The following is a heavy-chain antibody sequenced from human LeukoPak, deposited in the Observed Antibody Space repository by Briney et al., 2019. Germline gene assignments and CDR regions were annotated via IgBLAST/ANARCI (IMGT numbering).Heavy chain of an antibody. CDR1: GGSFSGYY. V-gene: IGHV4-34*01. J-gene: IGHJ4*02. CDR2: IYHSGST. D-gene: IGHD6-13*01. Sequence: SWDTLSLPCAVYGGSFSGYYWRWLRQPPGKGRVWLGEIYHSGSTNYNASLKSRVTISVDTSKNQFSLKLSSVTAADTAVYYCARGPPVPRSSSSWYILLGGKFDYWGQGTLVTVSS. CDR3: ARGPPVPRSSSSWYILLGGKFDY.